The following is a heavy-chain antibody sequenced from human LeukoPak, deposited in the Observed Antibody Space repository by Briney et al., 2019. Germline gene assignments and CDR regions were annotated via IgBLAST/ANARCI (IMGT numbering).Heavy chain of an antibody. CDR1: GFTFSNHY. V-gene: IGHV3-11*01. D-gene: IGHD3-10*01. J-gene: IGHJ3*02. Sequence: PGRSLRLSCAASGFTFSNHYMRWVRQAPGRGLEWVSCISSGGSTTDYADSVKGRFTISRDSAKNSLYLQLNSLRAEDTAVYFCAREGVRGSQALDAFDIWGQGTVVTVSS. CDR3: AREGVRGSQALDAFDI. CDR2: ISSGGSTT.